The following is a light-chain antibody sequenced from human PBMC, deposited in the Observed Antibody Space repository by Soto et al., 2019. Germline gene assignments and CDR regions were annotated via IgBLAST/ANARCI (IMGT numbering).Light chain of an antibody. CDR2: GAS. Sequence: EILLTQSPGTLSLSPGERATLSCRASQSVRNSYLAWYQQKPGQAPRLLLYGASGRATGIPDRFSGSGSGTDFTLTISRLEPEDFAGYYCQQYGSSPYTFGQGTKLEI. J-gene: IGKJ2*01. CDR3: QQYGSSPYT. CDR1: QSVRNSY. V-gene: IGKV3-20*01.